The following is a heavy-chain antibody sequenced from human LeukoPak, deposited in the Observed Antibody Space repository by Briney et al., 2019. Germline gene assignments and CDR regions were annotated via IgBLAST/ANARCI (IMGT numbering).Heavy chain of an antibody. Sequence: GGSLRLSCAASGFTFSSYWMNWVRQAPGKGLEWVANINQDESEKYYVDSVKGRFTSSRDNAKNSLYLQMNSLRAEDTAVYYCARGVRIAVAGYIDYWGQGTLVTVSS. D-gene: IGHD6-19*01. J-gene: IGHJ4*02. CDR2: INQDESEK. V-gene: IGHV3-7*04. CDR1: GFTFSSYW. CDR3: ARGVRIAVAGYIDY.